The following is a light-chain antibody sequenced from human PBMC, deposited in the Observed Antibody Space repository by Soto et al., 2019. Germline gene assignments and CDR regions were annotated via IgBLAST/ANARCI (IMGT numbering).Light chain of an antibody. CDR3: SSYTSSSTLVV. V-gene: IGLV2-14*01. Sequence: QSALTQPASVSGSPGQSITISCTGTSSDVGGYNYVSWYQQHPGKAPKLMIYDVRNRPSGVSNRFSGSKSGNTASLTISGLQAEDEADYYCSSYTSSSTLVVFGGGTTLTVL. J-gene: IGLJ2*01. CDR2: DVR. CDR1: SSDVGGYNY.